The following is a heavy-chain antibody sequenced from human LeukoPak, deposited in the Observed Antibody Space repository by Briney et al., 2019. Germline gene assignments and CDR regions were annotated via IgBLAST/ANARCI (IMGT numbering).Heavy chain of an antibody. Sequence: GASVKVSCKASGYTFTGHYMHWVRQAPGQGLEWMGIINPSGGSTSYAQKFQGRVTMTRDMSTSTVYMELSRLRSDDTAVYYCARDPEYCSGGSCYSWNWFDPWGQGTLVTVSS. J-gene: IGHJ5*02. D-gene: IGHD2-15*01. CDR3: ARDPEYCSGGSCYSWNWFDP. CDR1: GYTFTGHY. V-gene: IGHV1-46*01. CDR2: INPSGGST.